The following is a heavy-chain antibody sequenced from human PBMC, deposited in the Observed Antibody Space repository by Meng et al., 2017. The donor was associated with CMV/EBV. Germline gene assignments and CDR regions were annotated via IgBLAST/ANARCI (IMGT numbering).Heavy chain of an antibody. Sequence: GGSLRLSCAASGFTFSSYSMNWVRQAPGKVLEWVSYISSSSSTIYYADSVKGRFTISRDNAKNSLYLQMNSLRAEDTAVYYCAREGGVTTGGYGMDVWGQGTTVTVSS. CDR3: AREGGVTTGGYGMDV. J-gene: IGHJ6*02. V-gene: IGHV3-48*04. CDR2: ISSSSSTI. D-gene: IGHD4-11*01. CDR1: GFTFSSYS.